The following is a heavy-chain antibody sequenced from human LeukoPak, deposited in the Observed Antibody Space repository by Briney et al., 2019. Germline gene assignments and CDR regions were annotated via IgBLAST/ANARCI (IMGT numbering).Heavy chain of an antibody. D-gene: IGHD1-26*01. Sequence: GGSLRLSCAASGFTFTSYNMNGVRQAPGKGLEWVSSITRSSSYIYYADSVKGRFTISRDNATNSLYLQMDSLRVEDTAVYYCARDPYSGNYGAYYYYYMDAWGKGTTVTISS. CDR1: GFTFTSYN. CDR3: ARDPYSGNYGAYYYYYMDA. V-gene: IGHV3-21*06. CDR2: ITRSSSYI. J-gene: IGHJ6*03.